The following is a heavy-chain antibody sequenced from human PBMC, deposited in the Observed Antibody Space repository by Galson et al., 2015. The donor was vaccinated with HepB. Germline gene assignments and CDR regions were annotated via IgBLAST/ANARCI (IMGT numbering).Heavy chain of an antibody. J-gene: IGHJ4*02. CDR1: GGSISSSSYY. D-gene: IGHD1-14*01. CDR3: ARHGFRYGLIDY. CDR2: IYYSGST. V-gene: IGHV4-39*01. Sequence: ETLSLTCTVSGGSISSSSYYWGWIRQPPGKGLEWIGSIYYSGSTYYNPSLKSRVTISVDTSKNQFSLKLSSVTAADTAVYYCARHGFRYGLIDYWGQGTLVTVSS.